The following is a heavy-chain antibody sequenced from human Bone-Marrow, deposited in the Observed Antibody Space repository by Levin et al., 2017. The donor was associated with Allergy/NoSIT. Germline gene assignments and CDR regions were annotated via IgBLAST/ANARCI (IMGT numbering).Heavy chain of an antibody. D-gene: IGHD3-22*01. J-gene: IGHJ4*02. CDR2: ITSSGDST. CDR3: ARDLARGYYDSSGYSGDH. V-gene: IGHV3-48*02. Sequence: GGSLRLSCAASGFTFRHYTMNWFRQAPGKGLEWVSCITSSGDSTYYADSVKGRFTISRDNAKNSLYLQLNRLRDEDTAMYYCARDLARGYYDSSGYSGDHWGQGTLVTVSS. CDR1: GFTFRHYT.